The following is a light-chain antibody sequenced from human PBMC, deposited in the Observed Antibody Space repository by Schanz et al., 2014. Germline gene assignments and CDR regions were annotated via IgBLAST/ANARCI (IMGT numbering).Light chain of an antibody. CDR1: SGSVSTNYY. CDR3: VLYMGSGTWV. V-gene: IGLV8-61*01. CDR2: STN. J-gene: IGLJ3*02. Sequence: QTVVTQEPSFSVSPGGTVTLTCGLSSGSVSTNYYPSWYQQTPGQAPRTLIYSTNTRSSGVPDRFSGSILGNKAALTITGAQADDESDYYCVLYMGSGTWVFGGGTKLTV.